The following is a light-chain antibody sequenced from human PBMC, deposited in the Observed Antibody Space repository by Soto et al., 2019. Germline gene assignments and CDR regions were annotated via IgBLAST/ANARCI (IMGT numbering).Light chain of an antibody. J-gene: IGKJ5*01. V-gene: IGKV1-5*01. CDR3: QQHGSSPIT. CDR1: QSISNW. CDR2: EAS. Sequence: DIQMTQSPSTLSASVGDRVTISCRASQSISNWLAWYQQKPGKTPNLLIYEASSRATGIPDRFSGSGSGTDFTLTIDRLEPEDFAMYYCQQHGSSPITFGQGTRLEIK.